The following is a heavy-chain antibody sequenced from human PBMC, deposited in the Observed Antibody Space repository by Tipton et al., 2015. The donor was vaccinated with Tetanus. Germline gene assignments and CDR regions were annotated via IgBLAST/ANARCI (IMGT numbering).Heavy chain of an antibody. Sequence: VQLVQSGGAWVQPGGSLRLSCAASGFDFRSDWMTWVRQAPGKGLEWVANIKQDGNEKYHVDSVKGRFTISRDNGKNLLYLQMNSLRVEDTAVYYCVREDILLNIYAAFDLWGQGTLVTVSS. CDR3: VREDILLNIYAAFDL. J-gene: IGHJ4*02. D-gene: IGHD1-26*01. CDR2: IKQDGNEK. CDR1: GFDFRSDW. V-gene: IGHV3-7*01.